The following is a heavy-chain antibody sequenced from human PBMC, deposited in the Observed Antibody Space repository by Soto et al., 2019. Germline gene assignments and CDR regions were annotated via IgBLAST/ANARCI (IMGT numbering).Heavy chain of an antibody. CDR1: RGAFSSYA. Sequence: SEKVSCKASRGAFSSYAISWVRQAPGQGLEWMGGIIPIFGTANYAQNFQGRVTITADESTSTAYMELSSLRSEDTAVDYCAREYGFHYWGQGTLVTVA. CDR3: AREYGFHY. J-gene: IGHJ4*02. CDR2: IIPIFGTA. V-gene: IGHV1-69*13. D-gene: IGHD4-17*01.